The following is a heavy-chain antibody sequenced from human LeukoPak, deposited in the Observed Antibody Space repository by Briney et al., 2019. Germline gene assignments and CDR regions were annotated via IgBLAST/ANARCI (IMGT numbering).Heavy chain of an antibody. CDR1: GFTFSSYG. V-gene: IGHV3-30*18. J-gene: IGHJ6*02. CDR3: AKDLHGSGRHGMDV. Sequence: PGGSLRLSCAASGFTFSSYGMHWVRQAPGKGLEWVAVIPYDGSNKYYADSVKGRFTISRDNSKNTPYLQMNSLRAEDRAVYYCAKDLHGSGRHGMDVWGQGTTVTVSS. CDR2: IPYDGSNK. D-gene: IGHD3-10*01.